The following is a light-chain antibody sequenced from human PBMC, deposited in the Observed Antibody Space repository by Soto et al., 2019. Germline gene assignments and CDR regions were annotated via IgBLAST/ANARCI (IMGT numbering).Light chain of an antibody. CDR2: AAS. Sequence: AIRMTQSPSSFSASTGDRVTITCRASQGISSYLAWYQQKPGKAPKLLIYAASTLQSGVPSRFSGSGSATDFTLNIRCLQSEDFATYYCQQYYSYPRTCGQETKVEIK. CDR3: QQYYSYPRT. V-gene: IGKV1-8*01. CDR1: QGISSY. J-gene: IGKJ1*01.